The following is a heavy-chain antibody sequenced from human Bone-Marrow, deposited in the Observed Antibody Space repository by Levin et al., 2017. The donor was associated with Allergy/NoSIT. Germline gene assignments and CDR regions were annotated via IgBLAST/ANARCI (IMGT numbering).Heavy chain of an antibody. CDR2: INWNGGST. CDR1: GFTFDDYG. J-gene: IGHJ5*02. CDR3: ASHSMGATTPNWFDP. D-gene: IGHD1-26*01. Sequence: PGGSLRLSCAASGFTFDDYGMSWVRQAPGKGLEWVSGINWNGGSTGYADSVKGRFTISRDNAKNSLYLQMNSLRAEDTALYHCASHSMGATTPNWFDPWGQGTLVTVSS. V-gene: IGHV3-20*01.